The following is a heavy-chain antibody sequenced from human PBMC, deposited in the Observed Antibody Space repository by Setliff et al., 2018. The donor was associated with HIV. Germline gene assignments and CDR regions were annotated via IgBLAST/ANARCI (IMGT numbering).Heavy chain of an antibody. Sequence: PSETLSLTCAVYGESLSGHYWTWIRQPPGEGLEWIGEINHSGKTNYNPSLKSRVTISVDTSKNQFSLKVTSVTAADTAVYYCVTSSSWSSRLNFWGQGMLVTVSS. D-gene: IGHD6-13*01. CDR1: GESLSGHY. V-gene: IGHV4-34*01. CDR3: VTSSSWSSRLNF. CDR2: INHSGKT. J-gene: IGHJ4*02.